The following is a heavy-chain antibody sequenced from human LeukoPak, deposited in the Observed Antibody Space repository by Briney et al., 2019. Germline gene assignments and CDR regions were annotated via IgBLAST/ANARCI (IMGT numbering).Heavy chain of an antibody. CDR3: ARVAGFDY. CDR2: ISYDGSNK. V-gene: IGHV3-30-3*01. J-gene: IGHJ4*02. Sequence: GGSLRLSCAASGFTFSSYAMNWVRQAPGKGLEWVAVISYDGSNKYYADSVKGRFTISRDNSKNTLYLQMNSLRAEDTAVYYCARVAGFDYWGQGTLVTVSS. CDR1: GFTFSSYA.